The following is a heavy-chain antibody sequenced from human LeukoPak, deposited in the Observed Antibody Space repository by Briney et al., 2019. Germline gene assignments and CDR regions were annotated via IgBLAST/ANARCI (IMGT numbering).Heavy chain of an antibody. CDR2: TYPGDSDT. CDR3: GLRRYYGMDV. CDR1: GYSFTSYW. D-gene: IGHD4-17*01. V-gene: IGHV5-51*01. J-gene: IGHJ6*02. Sequence: GESLKISCKGSGYSFTSYWIGWVRQMPGKGREWMGITYPGDSDTRYSPSFQGQVTISADESISTAYLQWSSLKASGTAMYYCGLRRYYGMDVWGQGTTVTVSS.